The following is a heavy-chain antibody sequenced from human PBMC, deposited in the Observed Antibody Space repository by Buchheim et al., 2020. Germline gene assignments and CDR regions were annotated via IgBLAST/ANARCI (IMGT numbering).Heavy chain of an antibody. CDR1: GFTFSSYA. D-gene: IGHD4-17*01. J-gene: IGHJ6*02. V-gene: IGHV3-23*01. CDR2: ISGSGGST. CDR3: AKAGEDGDPYYYYYGMDV. Sequence: EVQLLESGGGLVQPGGSLRLSCAASGFTFSSYAMSWVRQAPGKGLEWVSAISGSGGSTYYADSVKGQFTISRDNSKNTLYLQMNSLRAEDTAVYYCAKAGEDGDPYYYYYGMDVWGQGTT.